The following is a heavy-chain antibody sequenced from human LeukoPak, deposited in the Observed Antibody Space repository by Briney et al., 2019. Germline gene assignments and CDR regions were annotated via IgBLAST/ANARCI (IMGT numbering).Heavy chain of an antibody. CDR3: ARDLSGTMVRGFFDY. D-gene: IGHD3-10*01. CDR1: GFTFSDYY. J-gene: IGHJ4*02. V-gene: IGHV3-11*04. Sequence: PGGSLRLSCAASGFTFSDYYMSWIRQAPGKGLEWVSYISSSGSTIYYADSVKGRFTTSRDNAKNSLYLQMNSLRAEDTAAYYCARDLSGTMVRGFFDYWGQGTLVTVSS. CDR2: ISSSGSTI.